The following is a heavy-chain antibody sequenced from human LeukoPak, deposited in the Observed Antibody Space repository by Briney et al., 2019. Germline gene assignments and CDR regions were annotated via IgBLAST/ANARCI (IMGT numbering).Heavy chain of an antibody. CDR1: GGSISPYY. Sequence: SETLPLNCTVSGGSISPYYWRWIRQPPGKGLQWIGYIYYNGYTNYNPSLESRVTMSVDMSKNQLSLKLSSVTAADTAVYYCASGQGIPVAWGAFNIWGQGTMVTVSS. D-gene: IGHD6-19*01. V-gene: IGHV4-59*01. CDR2: IYYNGYT. CDR3: ASGQGIPVAWGAFNI. J-gene: IGHJ3*02.